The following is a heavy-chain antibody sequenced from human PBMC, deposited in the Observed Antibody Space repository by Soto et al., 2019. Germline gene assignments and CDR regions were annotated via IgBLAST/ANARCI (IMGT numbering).Heavy chain of an antibody. CDR1: GFPFSDHA. V-gene: IGHV3-23*01. CDR2: ITGRGDST. Sequence: GGSLRLSCAASGFPFSDHAMHWVRQTPGKGLEWVSAITGRGDSTYYADSVKGRFTISRDTSENTLYLQMDSLRVEDTAVYYCVRFGGAAAGPGDYWGQGTLVTVSS. D-gene: IGHD6-13*01. J-gene: IGHJ4*02. CDR3: VRFGGAAAGPGDY.